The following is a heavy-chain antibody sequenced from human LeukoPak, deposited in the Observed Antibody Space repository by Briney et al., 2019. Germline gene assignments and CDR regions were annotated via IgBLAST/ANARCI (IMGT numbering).Heavy chain of an antibody. CDR1: GYTFTSYG. D-gene: IGHD3-22*01. CDR2: ISAYNGNT. V-gene: IGHV1-18*01. J-gene: IGHJ4*02. CDR3: ARAHYYYDSSGDPYYFDY. Sequence: VASVKVSCKASGYTFTSYGISWVRQAPGQGLEWMGWISAYNGNTNYAQKLQGRVTMTTDTSTSTAYMELRSLRSDDTAVYYCARAHYYYDSSGDPYYFDYWGQGTLVTVSS.